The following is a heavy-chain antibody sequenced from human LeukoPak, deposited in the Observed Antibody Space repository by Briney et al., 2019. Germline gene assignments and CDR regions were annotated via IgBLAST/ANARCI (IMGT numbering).Heavy chain of an antibody. CDR1: GFIFSSYG. CDR2: IKQDGSEK. Sequence: GGSLRLSCAASGFIFSSYGMNWVRQAPGKGLEWVANIKQDGSEKYYVDSVKGRFTISRDNAKNSVYLQMNTLRVDDTAVYYCAGALSGIDYWGQGTLVTVSS. CDR3: AGALSGIDY. V-gene: IGHV3-7*05. D-gene: IGHD1-26*01. J-gene: IGHJ4*02.